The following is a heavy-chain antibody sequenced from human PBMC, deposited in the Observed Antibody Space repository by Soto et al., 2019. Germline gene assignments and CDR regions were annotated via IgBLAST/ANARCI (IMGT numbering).Heavy chain of an antibody. CDR1: GFVFRDYA. CDR3: ASGFVCGDYDPHCFDF. CDR2: ISYDGVNK. Sequence: QVQLVASGGGVVQPGRSLRLSCAASGFVFRDYAMHWVRQAPGKGLEWVALISYDGVNKYYADTVKGRVSITREYSKQSRSRHIDSPRPEDTAMHCCASGFVCGDYDPHCFDFWGRGTLVAVSS. J-gene: IGHJ4*01. D-gene: IGHD4-17*01. V-gene: IGHV3-30*04.